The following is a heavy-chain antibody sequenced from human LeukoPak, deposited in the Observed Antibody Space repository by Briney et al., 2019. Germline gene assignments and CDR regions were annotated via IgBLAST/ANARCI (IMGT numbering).Heavy chain of an antibody. J-gene: IGHJ4*02. D-gene: IGHD2-2*01. CDR1: GFTFSSYA. V-gene: IGHV3-30*04. Sequence: GGSLRLSCAASGFTFSSYAMHWVRQAPGKGLEWAAVISYDGSNKYYADSVKGRFTISRDNSKNTLYLQMNSLRAEGTAVYYCARDRRSYAPRDYFDYWGQGTLVTVSS. CDR3: ARDRRSYAPRDYFDY. CDR2: ISYDGSNK.